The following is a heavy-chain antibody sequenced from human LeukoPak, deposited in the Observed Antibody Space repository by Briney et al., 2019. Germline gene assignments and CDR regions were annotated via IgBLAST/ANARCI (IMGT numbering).Heavy chain of an antibody. CDR3: ARGPPTIVVVITTGDFDS. V-gene: IGHV1-2*02. CDR2: SNPNSGGT. CDR1: GYTFTGYY. J-gene: IGHJ4*02. Sequence: ASVKVSCKASGYTFTGYYIHWVRQAPGQGLEWMGWSNPNSGGTNYAQKFQGRVTMTRDTSISTAYMELRRLRSDDRAVYYCARGPPTIVVVITTGDFDSWGRGTLVTVSS. D-gene: IGHD3-22*01.